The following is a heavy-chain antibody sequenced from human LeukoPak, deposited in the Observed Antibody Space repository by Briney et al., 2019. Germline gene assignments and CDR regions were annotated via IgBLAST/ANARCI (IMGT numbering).Heavy chain of an antibody. CDR3: SSRSAHYPNNWGSLASLIDY. V-gene: IGHV3-21*01. CDR2: ISSISSCI. J-gene: IGHJ4*02. Sequence: MAGGSLRLSCAASGFTFSSYSMNWVRQAPGKGLEWVSSISSISSCIYYADSVKGRFTISRDNAKNSLYMQKNSLRAEDTAVYYCSSRSAHYPNNWGSLASLIDYWGQGTLVTVSS. D-gene: IGHD7-27*01. CDR1: GFTFSSYS.